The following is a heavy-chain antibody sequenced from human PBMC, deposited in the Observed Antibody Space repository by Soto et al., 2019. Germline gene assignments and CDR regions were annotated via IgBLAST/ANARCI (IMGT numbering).Heavy chain of an antibody. CDR3: ARYKGGYDYIWGSYRYDNWFDP. Sequence: PSETLSLTCTVSGGSISSYYWSWIRQPPGKGLEWIGYIYYSGSTNYNPSLKSRVTISVDTSKNQFSLKLSSVTAADTAVYYCARYKGGYDYIWGSYRYDNWFDPWGQGTLVTVSS. CDR2: IYYSGST. J-gene: IGHJ5*02. V-gene: IGHV4-59*08. CDR1: GGSISSYY. D-gene: IGHD3-16*02.